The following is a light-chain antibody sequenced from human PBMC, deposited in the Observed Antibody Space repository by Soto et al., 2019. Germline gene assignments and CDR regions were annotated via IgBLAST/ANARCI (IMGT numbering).Light chain of an antibody. CDR2: GAS. J-gene: IGKJ1*01. V-gene: IGKV3-15*01. CDR3: QQYNNWPRGT. CDR1: QSVSSY. Sequence: EIVLTQSPATLSLSPGERATLSCRASQSVSSYSAWYQQKPGQAPRLLIYGASTRATGVPARFSGSGSGTDFTLTISSLQSEDFALYFCQQYNNWPRGTFGQGTKVDIK.